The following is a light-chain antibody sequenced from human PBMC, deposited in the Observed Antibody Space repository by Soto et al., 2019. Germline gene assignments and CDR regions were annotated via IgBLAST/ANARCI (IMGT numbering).Light chain of an antibody. Sequence: EIVMTQSPDILSVSPGERATLSCRASQSIRSNLAWYQQRPGQSPRLLIYGGSTRATGIPARFSGSGSGTDFTLTITNLQSEDFAIYYCQQYNKWPLFTFGPGTRVDIK. CDR3: QQYNKWPLFT. V-gene: IGKV3-15*01. CDR2: GGS. J-gene: IGKJ3*01. CDR1: QSIRSN.